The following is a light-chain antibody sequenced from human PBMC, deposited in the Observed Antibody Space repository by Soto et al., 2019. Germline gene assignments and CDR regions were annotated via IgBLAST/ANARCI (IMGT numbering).Light chain of an antibody. CDR2: GAS. J-gene: IGKJ4*01. CDR1: QSVSSSY. CDR3: QQYDSSPPT. Sequence: EIVLTQSPGTLSLSPGERATLSCRASQSVSSSYVAWYQLKPGQAPRLFIYGASSRATGIPDRFSGSGSGTDFTLSISRLEPEDFAVYYWQQYDSSPPTFGGGTKVEIK. V-gene: IGKV3-20*01.